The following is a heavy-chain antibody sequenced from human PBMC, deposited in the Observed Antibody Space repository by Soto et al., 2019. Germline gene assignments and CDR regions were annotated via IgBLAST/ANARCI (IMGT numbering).Heavy chain of an antibody. V-gene: IGHV3-48*02. CDR3: APLDCSSTSCYGVGYYYYGMDV. J-gene: IGHJ6*02. Sequence: GGSLRLSCAASGFTFSSYSMNWVRQAPGKGLEWVSYISSSSSTIYYADSVKGRFTISRDNAKNSLYLQMNSLRDEDTAVYYCAPLDCSSTSCYGVGYYYYGMDVWGQGTTVTVSS. D-gene: IGHD2-2*01. CDR2: ISSSSSTI. CDR1: GFTFSSYS.